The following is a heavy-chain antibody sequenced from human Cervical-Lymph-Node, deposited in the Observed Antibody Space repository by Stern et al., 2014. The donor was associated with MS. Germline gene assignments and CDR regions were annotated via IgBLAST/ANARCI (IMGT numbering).Heavy chain of an antibody. Sequence: VQLVESGGGLVQPGGSLRLSCAASGFTFSSYAMSWVRQAPGKGLEWVSAIKGRFTISRDNSKNTLYLQMNSLRAEDTAVYYCAKETVAVVATQFDYWGQGTLVTVSS. V-gene: IGHV3-23*04. D-gene: IGHD6-19*01. CDR1: GFTFSSYA. CDR3: AKETVAVVATQFDY. CDR2: I. J-gene: IGHJ4*02.